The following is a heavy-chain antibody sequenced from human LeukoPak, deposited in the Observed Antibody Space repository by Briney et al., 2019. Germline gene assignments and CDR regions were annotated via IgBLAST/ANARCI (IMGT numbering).Heavy chain of an antibody. CDR1: GFTFSSYA. J-gene: IGHJ6*02. V-gene: IGHV3-30-3*01. Sequence: GGSLRLSCAASGFTFSSYAMHWVRQAPGKGLEWVAVISYDGSNKYYADSVKGRFTISRDNSKNTLYLQMNNLRAEDTAVYYCARRESDDGMDVWGQGTTVTVSS. CDR3: ARRESDDGMDV. D-gene: IGHD3-10*01. CDR2: ISYDGSNK.